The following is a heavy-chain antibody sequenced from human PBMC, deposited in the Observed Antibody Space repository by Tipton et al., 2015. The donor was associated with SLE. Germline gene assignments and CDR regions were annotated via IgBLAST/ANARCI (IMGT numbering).Heavy chain of an antibody. CDR2: IKDDGAAK. Sequence: QLVQSGGALVQPGRSLRLSCAASGFTFSNSGIHWVRQAPGKGLEWVANIKDDGAAKHYLDSVKGRFTIYRDNPKNSLHLQMSSLRPEDTAVYYCARGLAASGPWGQGTLVTVSS. CDR3: ARGLAASGP. CDR1: GFTFSNSG. J-gene: IGHJ5*02. V-gene: IGHV3-7*04. D-gene: IGHD6-6*01.